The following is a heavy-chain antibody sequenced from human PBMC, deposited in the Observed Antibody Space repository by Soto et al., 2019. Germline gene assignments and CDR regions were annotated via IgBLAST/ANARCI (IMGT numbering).Heavy chain of an antibody. J-gene: IGHJ5*02. Sequence: PSETLSLTCTVSGCSISPYYWTWVRQPPGKGLEWIGYIYYGGTTSYNPSLMSRVTISLETSKSQISLRLSSVTAADTAIYYCARVRVVVAATGWFDPWGQGTLVTVSS. D-gene: IGHD2-15*01. CDR1: GCSISPYY. V-gene: IGHV4-59*08. CDR3: ARVRVVVAATGWFDP. CDR2: IYYGGTT.